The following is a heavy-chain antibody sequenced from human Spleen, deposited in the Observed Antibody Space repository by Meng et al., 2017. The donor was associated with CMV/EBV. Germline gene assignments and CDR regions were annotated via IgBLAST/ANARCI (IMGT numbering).Heavy chain of an antibody. CDR1: GFTFSSYA. CDR2: ISYDGSNK. Sequence: GESLKISCAASGFTFSSYAMHWVRQAPGKGLEWVAVISYDGSNKYYADSVKGRFTISRDNSKNTLYLQMNSLRAEDTAVYYCARDLVPPNRIAARPSDYWGQGTLVTVSS. V-gene: IGHV3-30*14. J-gene: IGHJ4*02. D-gene: IGHD6-6*01. CDR3: ARDLVPPNRIAARPSDY.